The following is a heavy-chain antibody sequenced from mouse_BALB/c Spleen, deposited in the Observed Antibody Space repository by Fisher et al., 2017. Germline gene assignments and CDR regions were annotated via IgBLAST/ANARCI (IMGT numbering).Heavy chain of an antibody. Sequence: LKFKGKATLTVDKSSSTAYMQLSSLASEDSAVYYCVRFAYYGNHHAMDYWGQGTSVTVSS. D-gene: IGHD2-10*01. J-gene: IGHJ4*01. V-gene: IGHV1-4*01. CDR3: VRFAYYGNHHAMDY.